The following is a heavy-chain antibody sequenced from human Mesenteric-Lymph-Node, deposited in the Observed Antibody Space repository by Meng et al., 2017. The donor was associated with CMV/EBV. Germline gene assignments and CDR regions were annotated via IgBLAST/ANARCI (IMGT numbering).Heavy chain of an antibody. D-gene: IGHD4-23*01. CDR3: ARHQRWLKSEGGFNY. V-gene: IGHV4-34*01. CDR1: GGSFSGYY. Sequence: VPRQQRGAGLCTPSETLSLPCAVYGGSFSGYYWSWIRQPPGKGLEWIGEINHSGSTNYNPSLKSRVTISVDTSKNQFSLKLSSVTAADTAVYYCARHQRWLKSEGGFNYWGQGTLVTVSS. J-gene: IGHJ4*02. CDR2: INHSGST.